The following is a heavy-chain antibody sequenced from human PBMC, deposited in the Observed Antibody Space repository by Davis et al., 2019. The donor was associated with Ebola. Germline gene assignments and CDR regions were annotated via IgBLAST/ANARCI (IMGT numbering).Heavy chain of an antibody. CDR1: GFTFSSST. V-gene: IGHV3-48*04. D-gene: IGHD2-15*01. CDR2: ISSSSGSTI. Sequence: GESLKISCAVSGFTFSSSTMTWIRQAPGKGLEWVSYISSSSGSTIYYADSVKGRFTISRDNAKNSLYLQMNSLRAEDTAVYYCARAWGCGGTCYPDAFDIWGQGTMVTISS. CDR3: ARAWGCGGTCYPDAFDI. J-gene: IGHJ3*02.